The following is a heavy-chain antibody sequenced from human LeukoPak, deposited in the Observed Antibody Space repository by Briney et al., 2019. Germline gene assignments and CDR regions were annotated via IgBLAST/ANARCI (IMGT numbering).Heavy chain of an antibody. J-gene: IGHJ5*02. CDR3: ARAANWYYDILTGYPASNWFDP. CDR1: GGSISSGSYY. D-gene: IGHD3-9*01. V-gene: IGHV4-39*07. CDR2: INHSGST. Sequence: PSETLSLTCTVSGGSISSGSYYWSWLRQPPGKGLEWIGEINHSGSTNNNPSLKSRVTISVDRNKNQFSLKLSSVTAADTAVYYCARAANWYYDILTGYPASNWFDPWGQGTLVTVSS.